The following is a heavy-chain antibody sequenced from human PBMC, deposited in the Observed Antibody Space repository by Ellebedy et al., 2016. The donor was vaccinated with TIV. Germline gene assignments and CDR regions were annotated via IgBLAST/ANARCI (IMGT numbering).Heavy chain of an antibody. Sequence: SETLSLTXTVSGGSISSYYWSWIQQPPGKGLEWIGYIYYSGSTNYNPSLKSRVTISVDTSKNQFSLKLSSVTAADTAVYYCARGDYGDYLDYWGQGTLVTVSS. CDR2: IYYSGST. D-gene: IGHD4-17*01. CDR3: ARGDYGDYLDY. V-gene: IGHV4-59*12. J-gene: IGHJ4*02. CDR1: GGSISSYY.